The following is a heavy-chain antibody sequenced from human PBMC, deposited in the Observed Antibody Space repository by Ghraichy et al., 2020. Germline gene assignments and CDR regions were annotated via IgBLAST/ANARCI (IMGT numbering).Heavy chain of an antibody. D-gene: IGHD3-22*01. CDR3: ARVRDYYDSSGYYYVKYFDY. J-gene: IGHJ4*02. CDR1: GFTFSSYS. Sequence: GGSLRLSCAASGFTFSSYSMDWVRQAPGKGLEWVSYISSGSSTIYYADSVKGRFTVSRDNAKNSLYLQMNSLRDEDTAVYYCARVRDYYDSSGYYYVKYFDYWGQGTLVNVSS. V-gene: IGHV3-48*02. CDR2: ISSGSSTI.